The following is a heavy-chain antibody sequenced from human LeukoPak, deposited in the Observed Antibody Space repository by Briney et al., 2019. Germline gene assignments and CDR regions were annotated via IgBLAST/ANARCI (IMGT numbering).Heavy chain of an antibody. CDR1: GGTFNNYG. J-gene: IGHJ4*02. D-gene: IGHD5-12*01. CDR2: IVPALGTT. Sequence: SVKVSCKISGGTFNNYGLSWIRQAPGQGLEWMGGIVPALGTTYYAQKFLDRLRFTTDKSTGTLNMHLNSLRIEDTAVYYCSVHTGGGSGGYIYEDDSWGQGTLVTVSS. V-gene: IGHV1-69*05. CDR3: SVHTGGGSGGYIYEDDS.